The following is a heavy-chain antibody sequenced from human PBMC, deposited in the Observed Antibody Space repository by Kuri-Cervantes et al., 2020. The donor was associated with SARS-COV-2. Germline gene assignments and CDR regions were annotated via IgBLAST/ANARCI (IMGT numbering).Heavy chain of an antibody. V-gene: IGHV5-51*01. J-gene: IGHJ5*02. CDR1: GYSFTSYW. CDR2: IYPGDSDT. CDR3: AREDIVVVPAARSFTYNWFDP. D-gene: IGHD2-2*01. Sequence: GGSLRLSCKGSGYSFTSYWIGWVRQMPGKGLEWMGIIYPGDSDTRYSPSFQGQVTISRDNSKNTLYLQMNSLRAEDTAVYYCAREDIVVVPAARSFTYNWFDPWGQGTLVTVSS.